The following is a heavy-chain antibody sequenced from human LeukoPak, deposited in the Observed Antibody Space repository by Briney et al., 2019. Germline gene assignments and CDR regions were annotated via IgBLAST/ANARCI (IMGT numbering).Heavy chain of an antibody. J-gene: IGHJ4*02. CDR2: IYYSGST. Sequence: SETLSLTCTVSGGSISSYYWSWIRQPPGKGLEWIGYIYYSGSTNYNPSLKSRVTISVDTSKNQFSLKLSSVTAADTAVYYCARSRGRAYYFDYWGQGTLVTVSS. V-gene: IGHV4-59*01. CDR1: GGSISSYY. CDR3: ARSRGRAYYFDY.